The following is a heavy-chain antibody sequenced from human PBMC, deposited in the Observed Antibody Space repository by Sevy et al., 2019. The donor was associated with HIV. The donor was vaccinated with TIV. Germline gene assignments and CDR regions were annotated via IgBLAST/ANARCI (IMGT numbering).Heavy chain of an antibody. D-gene: IGHD2-2*01. Sequence: ASVKVSCKASGYTFTSYGISWVRQAPRQGLEWMGWISAYNGNTNYAQKLQGRVTMTTDTSTSTAYMELRSLRSDDTAVYYCARDKKYQLLSERYFDYWGQGTLVTVSS. CDR3: ARDKKYQLLSERYFDY. CDR1: GYTFTSYG. CDR2: ISAYNGNT. J-gene: IGHJ4*02. V-gene: IGHV1-18*04.